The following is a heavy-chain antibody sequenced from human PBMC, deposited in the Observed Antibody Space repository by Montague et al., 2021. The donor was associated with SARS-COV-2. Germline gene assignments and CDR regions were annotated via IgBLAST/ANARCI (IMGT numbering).Heavy chain of an antibody. J-gene: IGHJ4*02. CDR1: GFSLSTSGVG. V-gene: IGHV2-5*02. D-gene: IGHD6-13*01. CDR3: AHGLSIAAAGGSGPYVDY. Sequence: PALVKPTQTLTLTCTFSGFSLSTSGVGVGWIRQPPGKALEWLALXYWDDDKRYSPSLKSRLTITKYTSKNQVVLTMTNMDPVDTATYYCAHGLSIAAAGGSGPYVDYWGQGTLVTVSS. CDR2: XYWDDDK.